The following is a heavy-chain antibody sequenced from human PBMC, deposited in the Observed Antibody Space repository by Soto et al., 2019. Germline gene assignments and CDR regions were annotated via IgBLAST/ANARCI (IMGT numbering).Heavy chain of an antibody. CDR3: ARVGRIAVAGPPFDY. CDR2: IYYSGST. J-gene: IGHJ4*02. CDR1: GGSISSCY. D-gene: IGHD6-19*01. V-gene: IGHV4-59*01. Sequence: SETLSLTCTVSGGSISSCYWSWIRQPPGKGLEWIGYIYYSGSTNYNPSLKSRVTISVDTSKNQFSLKLSSVTAADTAVYYCARVGRIAVAGPPFDYWGQGTLVTVSS.